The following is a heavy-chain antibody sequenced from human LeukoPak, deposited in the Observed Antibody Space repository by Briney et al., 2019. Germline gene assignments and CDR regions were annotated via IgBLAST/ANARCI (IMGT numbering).Heavy chain of an antibody. V-gene: IGHV4-61*02. D-gene: IGHD3-10*01. CDR3: ARSYGSGDY. CDR2: IYTSGST. J-gene: IGHJ4*02. CDR1: GGSISSGSYY. Sequence: SETLSLTCTVSGGSISSGSYYWSWIGQPDGKGLEWIGRIYTSGSTNYYPSLKSRVTISVDTSKNQFSLKLSSVTAADTAVYYCARSYGSGDYWGQGTLVTISS.